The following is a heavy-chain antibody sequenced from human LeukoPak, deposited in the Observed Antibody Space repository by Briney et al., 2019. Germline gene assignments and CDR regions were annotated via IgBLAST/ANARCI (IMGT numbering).Heavy chain of an antibody. V-gene: IGHV3-74*01. Sequence: GGSLRLSCAASGFTFSTYWMPWVRQVPGKGLVWVSRINSDGSNTIYADSVKGRFTISRDNAKNTLYLQMNSLRAEDTAVYYCARGRWVAWFDPWGQGTLVTVSS. CDR1: GFTFSTYW. J-gene: IGHJ5*02. CDR3: ARGRWVAWFDP. CDR2: INSDGSNT. D-gene: IGHD3-16*01.